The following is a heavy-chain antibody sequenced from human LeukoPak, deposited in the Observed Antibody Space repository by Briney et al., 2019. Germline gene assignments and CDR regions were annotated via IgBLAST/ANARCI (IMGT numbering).Heavy chain of an antibody. CDR3: AEGTTDY. D-gene: IGHD4-17*01. CDR1: GGSISSYY. J-gene: IGHJ4*02. V-gene: IGHV4-59*01. CDR2: IYYSGST. Sequence: PSETLSLTCTVSGGSISSYYWSWIRQPPGKGLEWIGYIYYSGSTNYNPSLKSRVTISVDTSKNQFSLKLSSVTAADTAVYYCAEGTTDYWGQGTLVTVSS.